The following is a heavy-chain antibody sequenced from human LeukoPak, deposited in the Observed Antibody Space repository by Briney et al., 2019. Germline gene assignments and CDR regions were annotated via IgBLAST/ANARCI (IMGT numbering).Heavy chain of an antibody. J-gene: IGHJ4*02. V-gene: IGHV3-48*03. Sequence: PGGSLRLSCAASGFTFSNYAMNWVRQAPGKGLEWVSYISTSGGSLYYADSVKGRLTISRDNAQNSLYLQMNSLRGEDRAVYYCATNGYCTNGVCETGFDNSGEGTLVTASS. CDR3: ATNGYCTNGVCETGFDN. CDR2: ISTSGGSL. CDR1: GFTFSNYA. D-gene: IGHD2-8*01.